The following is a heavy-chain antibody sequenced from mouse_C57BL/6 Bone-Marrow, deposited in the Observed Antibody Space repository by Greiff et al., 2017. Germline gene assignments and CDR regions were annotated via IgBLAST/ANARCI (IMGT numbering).Heavy chain of an antibody. CDR2: IDPSDSYT. CDR3: ATNWEFAY. V-gene: IGHV1-69*01. Sequence: QVQLQQPGAELVMPGASVKLSCKASGYTFTSYWMHWVKQRPGHGLEWIGEIDPSDSYTNYNQKFKGKSTLTVDKSSSTAYMQLSSLTSEDSAVYYCATNWEFAYWGQGTLVTVSA. D-gene: IGHD4-1*01. CDR1: GYTFTSYW. J-gene: IGHJ3*01.